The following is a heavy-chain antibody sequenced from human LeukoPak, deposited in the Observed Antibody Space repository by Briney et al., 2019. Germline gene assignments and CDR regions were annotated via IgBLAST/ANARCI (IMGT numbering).Heavy chain of an antibody. D-gene: IGHD6-13*01. Sequence: GGSLRLSCAASGFTFSRYAMSWVRQAPGKGLEWVSAVSGSGETTYYADSVKGRFTISRDNSKNTLYLQMNSLRAEDTAVYYCAKDRDSSSWYFDYWGQGTLVTVSS. J-gene: IGHJ4*02. CDR3: AKDRDSSSWYFDY. CDR1: GFTFSRYA. V-gene: IGHV3-23*01. CDR2: VSGSGETT.